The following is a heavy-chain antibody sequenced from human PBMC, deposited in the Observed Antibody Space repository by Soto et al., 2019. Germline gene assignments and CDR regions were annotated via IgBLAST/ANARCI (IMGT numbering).Heavy chain of an antibody. J-gene: IGHJ4*02. V-gene: IGHV1-24*01. CDR3: ATPTPLRGTIITNINFDY. D-gene: IGHD1-7*01. CDR2: FNPEDGEV. CDR1: GHTLTELS. Sequence: QVQLVQSGAEVKRPGASVMVSCQISGHTLTELSIHWVRQAPGQGLERVGGFNPEDGEVLSSQSLPGRVTFTQHTFTATVYMELSGLTSDATAVYYCATPTPLRGTIITNINFDYWGQGTLVTVSS.